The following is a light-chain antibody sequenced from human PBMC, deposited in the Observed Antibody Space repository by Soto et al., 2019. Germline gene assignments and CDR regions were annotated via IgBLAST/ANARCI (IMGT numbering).Light chain of an antibody. CDR2: ENN. CDR1: NSNIGNNY. J-gene: IGLJ2*01. Sequence: QSLLTQLPSVSAAPGQKVTISCSGTNSNIGNNYVSWYQQLPGTAPKLLIYENNKRPSGIPDRFSGSKSGTSATLGITGLQTGDEADYYCGAWDSSLTTGVFGGGTKVTVL. CDR3: GAWDSSLTTGV. V-gene: IGLV1-51*02.